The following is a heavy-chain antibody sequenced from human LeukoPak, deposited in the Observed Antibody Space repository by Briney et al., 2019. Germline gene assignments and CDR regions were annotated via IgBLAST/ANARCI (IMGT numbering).Heavy chain of an antibody. V-gene: IGHV4-34*01. Sequence: PSETLSLTSAVYGGSFSGYYWSWIRQPPGKGLEWIGSIYHSGSTYYNPSLKSRVTISVDTSKNQFSLKLSSVTAADTAVYYCARDPQLNYFDYWGQGTLVTVSS. D-gene: IGHD3-10*01. CDR2: IYHSGST. J-gene: IGHJ4*02. CDR1: GGSFSGYY. CDR3: ARDPQLNYFDY.